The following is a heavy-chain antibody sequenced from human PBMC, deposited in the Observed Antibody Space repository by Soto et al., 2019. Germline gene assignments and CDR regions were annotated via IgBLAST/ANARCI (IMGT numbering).Heavy chain of an antibody. CDR1: GGSISSSSYY. CDR3: ARQAVAGSDY. V-gene: IGHV4-39*01. Sequence: SETLSLTCPVSGGSISSSSYYWGWIRQPPGKGLEWIGSIYYSGSTYYNPSLKSRVTISVDTSKNQFSLKLSSVTAADTAVYYCARQAVAGSDYWGQGTLVTVSS. J-gene: IGHJ4*02. D-gene: IGHD6-19*01. CDR2: IYYSGST.